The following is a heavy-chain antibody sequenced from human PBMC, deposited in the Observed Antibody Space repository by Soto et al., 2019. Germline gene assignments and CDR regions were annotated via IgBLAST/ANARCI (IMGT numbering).Heavy chain of an antibody. Sequence: DVQLLESGGGLVQPGGSLRLSCAASGFTFNAYAMTWVRQAPGKGLEGVSAIGGSGGNRYYAGSVRGRFTISRDNSKDTVDLQMNSLRVEDTAVYYCARVASDYINSVDHWGQGILVSVSS. CDR3: ARVASDYINSVDH. V-gene: IGHV3-23*01. CDR1: GFTFNAYA. J-gene: IGHJ4*02. CDR2: IGGSGGNR. D-gene: IGHD4-4*01.